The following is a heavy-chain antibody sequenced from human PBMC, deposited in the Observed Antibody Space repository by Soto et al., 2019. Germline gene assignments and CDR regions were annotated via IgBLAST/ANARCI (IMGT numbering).Heavy chain of an antibody. J-gene: IGHJ4*02. CDR2: IYYAGST. CDR3: ARLGGYYQALDS. Sequence: SETLSLTCTVSGGSLSSYYWTWTGQPPGKGLEWIGSIYYAGSTTYNPSLKSRVTISVDTSKNQFSLRLNSVTAADTAVYYCARLGGYYQALDSWGQGTLVTVSS. CDR1: GGSLSSYY. V-gene: IGHV4-59*08. D-gene: IGHD3-22*01.